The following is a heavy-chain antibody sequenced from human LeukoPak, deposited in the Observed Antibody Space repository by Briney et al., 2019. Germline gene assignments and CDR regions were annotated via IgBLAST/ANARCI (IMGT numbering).Heavy chain of an antibody. D-gene: IGHD6-19*01. CDR1: GFIFSGYG. CDR3: ARDRGAVAGTEPFDY. Sequence: GGSLRLSCAASGFIFSGYGMHWVRQAPGKGLEWVAVIWYDGSNKYYADSVKGRFTISRDNSKNTLYLQMNSLRAEDTAVYYCARDRGAVAGTEPFDYWGQGTLVTVSS. CDR2: IWYDGSNK. V-gene: IGHV3-33*01. J-gene: IGHJ4*02.